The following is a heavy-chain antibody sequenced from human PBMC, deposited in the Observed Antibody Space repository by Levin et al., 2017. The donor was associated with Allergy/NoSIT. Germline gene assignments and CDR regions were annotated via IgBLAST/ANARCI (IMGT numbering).Heavy chain of an antibody. Sequence: ASVKVSCKASGYTFTSYGISWVRQAPGQGLEWMGWISAYNGNTNYAQKLQGRVTMTTDTSTSTAYMELRSLRSDDTAVYYCARDLKYSSSWYSYYYYYGMDVWGQGTTVTVSS. J-gene: IGHJ6*02. D-gene: IGHD6-13*01. CDR1: GYTFTSYG. CDR2: ISAYNGNT. V-gene: IGHV1-18*01. CDR3: ARDLKYSSSWYSYYYYYGMDV.